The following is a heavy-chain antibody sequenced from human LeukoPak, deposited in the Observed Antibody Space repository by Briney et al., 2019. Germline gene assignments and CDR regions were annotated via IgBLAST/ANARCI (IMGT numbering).Heavy chain of an antibody. J-gene: IGHJ3*02. V-gene: IGHV3-23*01. CDR1: GFTFSSYA. CDR3: AKETVVVVAATPEAFDI. CDR2: ISGSGGST. Sequence: GGSLRLSCAASGFTFSSYAMSWVRQAPGKGLEWVSGISGSGGSTHYADSVKDRFTISRDNSKNTLYLQMNSLRAEDTAVYYCAKETVVVVAATPEAFDIWGQGTMVTVSS. D-gene: IGHD2-15*01.